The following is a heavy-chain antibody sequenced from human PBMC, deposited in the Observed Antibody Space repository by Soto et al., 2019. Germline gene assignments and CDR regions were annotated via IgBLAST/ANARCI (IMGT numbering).Heavy chain of an antibody. D-gene: IGHD6-13*01. CDR3: ARSAIAAAGTDY. CDR2: INPNSGGT. J-gene: IGHJ4*02. CDR1: GYTFTGYY. Sequence: ASVQVSCKASGYTFTGYYMHWVRQAPGQGLEWMGWINPNSGGTNYAQKFQGWVTMTRDTSISTAYMELSRLRSDDTAVYYCARSAIAAAGTDYWGQGTLVTVSS. V-gene: IGHV1-2*04.